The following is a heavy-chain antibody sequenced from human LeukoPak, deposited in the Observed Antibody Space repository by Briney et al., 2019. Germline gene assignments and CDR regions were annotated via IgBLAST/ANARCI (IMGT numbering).Heavy chain of an antibody. J-gene: IGHJ6*03. CDR2: IVVGSGNT. D-gene: IGHD1-26*01. CDR3: AREMGATTGFYMDV. V-gene: IGHV1-58*01. Sequence: SVKVSCKASGFTFTSSAVQWVRQARGQRLEWIGWIVVGSGNTNYAQKFQGRVTMTRDTSTSTVYMELSSLRSEDTAVYYCAREMGATTGFYMDVWGKGTTVTISS. CDR1: GFTFTSSA.